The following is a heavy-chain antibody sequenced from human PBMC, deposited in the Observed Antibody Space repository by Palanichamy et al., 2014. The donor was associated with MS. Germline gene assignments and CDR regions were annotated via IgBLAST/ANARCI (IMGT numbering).Heavy chain of an antibody. CDR1: GFVFGDYG. J-gene: IGHJ4*02. D-gene: IGHD4-11*01. Sequence: EEQLVESGGGLLQPGRSLRLSCTASGFVFGDYGLSWFRQAPGKGLEWVGFIRSKAYGGTTEYAASVKGRFTISRDDSKSIAYLQMNSLKTADTAVYYCAGLPPWSPYSPPYWGQGTLVTVSS. V-gene: IGHV3-49*03. CDR2: IRSKAYGGTT. CDR3: AGLPPWSPYSPPY.